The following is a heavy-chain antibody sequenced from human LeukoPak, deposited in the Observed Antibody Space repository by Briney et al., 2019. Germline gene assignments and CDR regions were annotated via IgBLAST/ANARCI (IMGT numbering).Heavy chain of an antibody. Sequence: SDTLSLTCTVSGGSISSSSYYWGWIRQPPGKGLEWIGSIYYSGSTYYNPSLKSRVTISVDTSKNQFSLKLSSVTAADTAVYYCARDAKGDLPAFDIWGQGTTVTVSS. CDR1: GGSISSSSYY. CDR3: ARDAKGDLPAFDI. CDR2: IYYSGST. J-gene: IGHJ3*02. V-gene: IGHV4-39*07.